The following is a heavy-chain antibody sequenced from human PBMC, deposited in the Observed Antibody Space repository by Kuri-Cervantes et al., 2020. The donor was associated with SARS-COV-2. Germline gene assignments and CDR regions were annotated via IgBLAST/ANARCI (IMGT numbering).Heavy chain of an antibody. CDR3: ATRYYYDSSGAFDY. CDR2: ISSTGSTI. D-gene: IGHD3-22*01. J-gene: IGHJ4*02. V-gene: IGHV3-11*04. CDR1: AFSFSDYY. Sequence: GESLKISCAASAFSFSDYYMSWIRQAPGKGLEWVSYISSTGSTIYYADSVKGRFTISRDNAKNSLYLQMNSLRAEDTAVYYCATRYYYDSSGAFDYWGQGTLVTVSS.